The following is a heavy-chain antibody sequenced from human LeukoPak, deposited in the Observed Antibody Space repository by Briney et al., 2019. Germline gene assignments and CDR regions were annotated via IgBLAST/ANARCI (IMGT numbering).Heavy chain of an antibody. Sequence: ASVKVSCKASGYTFTNYDFNWVRQATGQGLEWMGWMNPNSGATGYAQKFQGRVTMTRDTSINTAYMELSSLRSEDTAVYYCASRYSSGLETIDYWGQGTLVTVSS. CDR3: ASRYSSGLETIDY. CDR1: GYTFTNYD. CDR2: MNPNSGAT. J-gene: IGHJ4*02. D-gene: IGHD6-19*01. V-gene: IGHV1-8*01.